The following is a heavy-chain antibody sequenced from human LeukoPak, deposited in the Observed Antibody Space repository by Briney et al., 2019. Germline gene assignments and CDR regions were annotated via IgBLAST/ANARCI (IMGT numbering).Heavy chain of an antibody. CDR2: IYSNGNG. V-gene: IGHV3-53*01. J-gene: IGHJ6*02. CDR1: GFTVSSNF. CDR3: ARPLRFNNNKDV. D-gene: IGHD3-3*01. Sequence: PGGSLRLSCAASGFTVSSNFMSWVRQTPGKGLEWVSIIYSNGNGYYAASVEGRFTISRDNSKNTMYLQMNSLRAEDTAVYYCARPLRFNNNKDVWGQGTTVTVSS.